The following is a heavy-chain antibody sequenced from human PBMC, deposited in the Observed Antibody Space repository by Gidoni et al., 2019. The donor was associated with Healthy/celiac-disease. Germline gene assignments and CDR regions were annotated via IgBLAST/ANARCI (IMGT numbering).Heavy chain of an antibody. J-gene: IGHJ5*02. CDR3: ARRTISRRGGWFDP. CDR2: IYHSGST. CDR1: GGSISSSNW. Sequence: SQTCAVSGGSISSSNWGSCVRQPPGKGLEWIGEIYHSGSTHYNPSLKSRVTISVDKSKNQFSLKLSSVTAADTAVYYCARRTISRRGGWFDPWGQGTLVTVSS. D-gene: IGHD3-3*01. V-gene: IGHV4-4*02.